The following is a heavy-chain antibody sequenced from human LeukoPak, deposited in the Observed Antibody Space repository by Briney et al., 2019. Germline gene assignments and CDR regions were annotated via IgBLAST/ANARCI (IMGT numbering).Heavy chain of an antibody. CDR3: ARDRISVAGPDY. CDR2: ISYDGSNK. V-gene: IGHV3-30-3*01. J-gene: IGHJ4*02. D-gene: IGHD6-19*01. CDR1: GFTFSSYA. Sequence: GGSLRLSCAASGFTFSSYAMHWVRQAPGKGLEWVAVISYDGSNKYYADSVKGRFTISRDNSKNTLYLQMNRLRSDDTAVYYCARDRISVAGPDYWGQGTLVTVSS.